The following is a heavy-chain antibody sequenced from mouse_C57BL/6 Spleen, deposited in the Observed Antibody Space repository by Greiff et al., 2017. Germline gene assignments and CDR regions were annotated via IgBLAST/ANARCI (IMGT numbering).Heavy chain of an antibody. V-gene: IGHV1-64*01. CDR2: IHPNSGST. Sequence: QVQLQQPGAELVKPGASVKLSCKASGYTFTSYWMHWVKQRPGQGLEWIGMIHPNSGSTNYNEKFKSKATLTVDKSSSTAYMQLSSLTSEDAAVYYCAREDYDGFAYWGQGTLVTVSA. CDR3: AREDYDGFAY. CDR1: GYTFTSYW. D-gene: IGHD2-4*01. J-gene: IGHJ3*01.